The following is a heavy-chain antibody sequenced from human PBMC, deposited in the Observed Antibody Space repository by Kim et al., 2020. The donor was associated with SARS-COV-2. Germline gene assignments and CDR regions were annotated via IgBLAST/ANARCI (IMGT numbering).Heavy chain of an antibody. CDR1: GFTFSSYS. Sequence: GGSLRLSCAASGFTFSSYSMNWVRQAPGKGLEWVSSISSSSYIYYADSVKGRFTISRDNAKNSLYLQMNSLRAEDTAVYYCARWDYYDSSDYYYYGMDVWGQGTTVTVSS. V-gene: IGHV3-21*01. D-gene: IGHD3-22*01. CDR3: ARWDYYDSSDYYYYGMDV. J-gene: IGHJ6*02. CDR2: ISSSSYI.